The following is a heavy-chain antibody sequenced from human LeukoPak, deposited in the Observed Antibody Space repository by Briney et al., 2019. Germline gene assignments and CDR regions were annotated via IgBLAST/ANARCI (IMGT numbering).Heavy chain of an antibody. CDR3: ARERGLAALDAFDI. Sequence: GASVKVSFKASGYTFTIYYMHWVRQAPGQGLEWMGIINPSGGSTSYAQKFQGRVTMTRDTSTSTVYMELSSLRSGDTAVYYCARERGLAALDAFDIWGQGTMVTVSS. CDR2: INPSGGST. J-gene: IGHJ3*02. D-gene: IGHD6-6*01. CDR1: GYTFTIYY. V-gene: IGHV1-46*01.